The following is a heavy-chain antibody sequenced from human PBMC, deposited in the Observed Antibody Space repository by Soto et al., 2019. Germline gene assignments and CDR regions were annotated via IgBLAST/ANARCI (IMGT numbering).Heavy chain of an antibody. D-gene: IGHD6-6*01. CDR1: SGSISSGGYY. V-gene: IGHV4-31*03. CDR2: NYYSGIT. CDR3: ARGSSIAGIYHAMDV. J-gene: IGHJ6*02. Sequence: SQTLSLTCSVSSGSISSGGYYWPWIRQHPGKGLEWIGYNYYSGITYYNPSLKSRVTISLDTSKNQFSLKLSSVTAADTAVYFCARGSSIAGIYHAMDVWGQGTTVTVSS.